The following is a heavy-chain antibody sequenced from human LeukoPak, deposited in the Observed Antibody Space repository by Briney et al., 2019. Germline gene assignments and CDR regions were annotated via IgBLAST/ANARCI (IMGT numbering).Heavy chain of an antibody. CDR3: ARHILIIPAVLPYDY. CDR2: IYHSGST. V-gene: IGHV4-39*01. J-gene: IGHJ4*02. D-gene: IGHD2/OR15-2a*01. CDR1: GGSIRSSSYY. Sequence: SETLSLTCTVSGGSIRSSSYYWGWIRQPPGKGLEWIGSIYHSGSTYFNPSLKSRVTMSVDTSKNQFSLRLSSVTAADTAVYHCARHILIIPAVLPYDYWGQGTLVTVSS.